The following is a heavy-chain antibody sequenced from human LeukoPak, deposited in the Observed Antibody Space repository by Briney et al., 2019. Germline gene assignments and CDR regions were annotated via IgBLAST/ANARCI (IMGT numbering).Heavy chain of an antibody. D-gene: IGHD3-10*01. J-gene: IGHJ4*02. CDR2: IHHSGST. CDR3: ARGPSYGSGSYYDY. V-gene: IGHV4-59*12. CDR1: GGSISSYY. Sequence: SETLSLTCTVSGGSISSYYWSWSRQPPGKGLEWIGYIHHSGSTSYNPSLKSRVTISVDRSKNQFSLKLSSVTAADTAVYYCARGPSYGSGSYYDYWGQGTLVTASS.